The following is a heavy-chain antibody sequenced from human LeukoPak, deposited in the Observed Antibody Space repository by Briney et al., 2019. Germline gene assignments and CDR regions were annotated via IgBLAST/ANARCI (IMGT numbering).Heavy chain of an antibody. Sequence: PGGSLRLSCAASGFTFSSYWMHWVRQAPGKGLGWVSRISSDGSTTIYADSVKGRFTISRDNAKNTLYLQMNSLRAEDTAVYYCARMWFGELSTFDPWGQGTLVTVSS. CDR2: ISSDGSTT. J-gene: IGHJ5*02. CDR1: GFTFSSYW. V-gene: IGHV3-74*01. D-gene: IGHD3-10*01. CDR3: ARMWFGELSTFDP.